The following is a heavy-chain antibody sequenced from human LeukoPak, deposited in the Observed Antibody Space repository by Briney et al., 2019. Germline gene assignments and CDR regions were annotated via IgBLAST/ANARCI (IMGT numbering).Heavy chain of an antibody. CDR1: GYTFTSYG. CDR3: ARDGPDIVVVPAAIPDYYYYGLDV. J-gene: IGHJ6*02. V-gene: IGHV1-18*01. D-gene: IGHD2-2*02. Sequence: ASVKVSYKASGYTFTSYGISWVRQAPGQGLEWMGWISAYNGNTNYAQKLQGRVTMTTDTSTSTAYMELRSLRSDDTAVYYCARDGPDIVVVPAAIPDYYYYGLDVWGQGTTVTVSS. CDR2: ISAYNGNT.